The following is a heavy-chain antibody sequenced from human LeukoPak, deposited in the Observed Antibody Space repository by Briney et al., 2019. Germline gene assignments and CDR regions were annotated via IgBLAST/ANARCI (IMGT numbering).Heavy chain of an antibody. CDR2: IYYSGST. CDR1: GGSISSSSYY. V-gene: IGHV4-39*07. J-gene: IGHJ4*02. CDR3: ASDRITMIVVVTSTWGVCDY. D-gene: IGHD3-22*01. Sequence: SETLSLTCTVSGGSISSSSYYWGWIRQPPGKGLEWIGSIYYSGSTYYNPSLKSRVTISVDTSKNQFSLKLRSVTAADTAVYYCASDRITMIVVVTSTWGVCDYWGQGTLVTVSS.